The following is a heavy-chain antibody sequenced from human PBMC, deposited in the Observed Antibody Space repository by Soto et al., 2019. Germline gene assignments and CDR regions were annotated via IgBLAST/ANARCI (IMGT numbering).Heavy chain of an antibody. Sequence: QVQLQESGPGLVKPSETLSLTCTVSGVSISSYYWSWIRQPPGKGLEWVGYIHYSGNTNYNPSLKARVTISIDASKNQFSLELSSVTAADSAVYFCARGIGQQLPPLDWGQGTLVTVSS. CDR2: IHYSGNT. CDR3: ARGIGQQLPPLD. CDR1: GVSISSYY. J-gene: IGHJ4*02. V-gene: IGHV4-59*01. D-gene: IGHD6-13*01.